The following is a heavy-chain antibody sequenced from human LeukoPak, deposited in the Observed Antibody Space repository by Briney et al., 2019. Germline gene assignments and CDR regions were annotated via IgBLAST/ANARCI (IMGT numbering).Heavy chain of an antibody. V-gene: IGHV1-8*01. J-gene: IGHJ4*02. D-gene: IGHD3-16*02. Sequence: ASVKVSCKASGYTFTRYDINWVRQAAGQGGEGMGWMNPNSGNTGYAQKFQGRVTITRNTSRRTAYMELSSLRSEDTAVYYCARGGIMITFGGVIANDCWGQGTLVTVSS. CDR2: MNPNSGNT. CDR3: ARGGIMITFGGVIANDC. CDR1: GYTFTRYD.